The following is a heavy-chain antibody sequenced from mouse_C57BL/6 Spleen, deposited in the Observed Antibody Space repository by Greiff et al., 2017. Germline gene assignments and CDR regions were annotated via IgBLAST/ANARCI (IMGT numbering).Heavy chain of an antibody. J-gene: IGHJ1*03. CDR3: ARNKLPSWYFDV. Sequence: VKLMESGPGLVQPSQSLSITCTVSGFSLTSYGVHWVRQSPGKGLEWLGVIWSGGSTDYNAAFISRLSISTDNSKSQVFFKMNSLQADDTAIYYCARNKLPSWYFDVWGTGTTVTVSS. CDR2: IWSGGST. V-gene: IGHV2-2*01. D-gene: IGHD2-1*01. CDR1: GFSLTSYG.